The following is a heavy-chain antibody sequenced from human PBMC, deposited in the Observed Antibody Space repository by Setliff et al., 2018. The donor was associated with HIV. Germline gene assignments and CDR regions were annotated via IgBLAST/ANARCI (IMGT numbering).Heavy chain of an antibody. V-gene: IGHV1-69-2*01. D-gene: IGHD3-22*01. CDR3: TTPLDSSGYFGSDYFDY. J-gene: IGHJ4*02. CDR1: GYAFTDYH. CDR2: VDPEDGET. Sequence: ASVKVSCKASGYAFTDYHIHWAQQAPGKGLEWMGRVDPEDGETTYAEKFQGRITITADMSTDTAYLELSSLRSEDSAFYYCTTPLDSSGYFGSDYFDYWGQGALVTVSS.